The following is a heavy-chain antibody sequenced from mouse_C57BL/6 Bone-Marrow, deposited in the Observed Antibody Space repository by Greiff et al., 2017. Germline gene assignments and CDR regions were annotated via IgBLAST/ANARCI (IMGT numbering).Heavy chain of an antibody. Sequence: EVMLVESGEGLVKPGGSLKLSCAASGFTFSSYAMSWVRQTPEKRLEWVAYISSGGDYIYYAATVKGRFTISRANARNTLYLQMSSLTSEDTAMYYCTREYVYEYYFDYWGQGTTLTVSS. CDR1: GFTFSSYA. D-gene: IGHD2-2*01. J-gene: IGHJ2*01. V-gene: IGHV5-9-1*02. CDR3: TREYVYEYYFDY. CDR2: ISSGGDYI.